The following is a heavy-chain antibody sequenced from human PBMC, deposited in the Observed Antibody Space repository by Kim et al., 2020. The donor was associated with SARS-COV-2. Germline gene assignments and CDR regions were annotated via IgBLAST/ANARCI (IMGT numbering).Heavy chain of an antibody. CDR2: IGTAGDT. CDR1: GFTFSSYD. CDR3: ARALPHSSSWSNYYDYGMDV. V-gene: IGHV3-13*04. J-gene: IGHJ6*02. D-gene: IGHD6-13*01. Sequence: GGSLRLSCAASGFTFSSYDMHWVRQATGKGLEWVSAIGTAGDTYYPGSVKGRLTISRENAKNSLYLQLNSLRAGDTAVYYCARALPHSSSWSNYYDYGMDVWGHVTTVTVSS.